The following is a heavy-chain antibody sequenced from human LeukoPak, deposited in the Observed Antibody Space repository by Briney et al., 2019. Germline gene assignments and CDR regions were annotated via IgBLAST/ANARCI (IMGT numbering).Heavy chain of an antibody. V-gene: IGHV3-53*01. CDR1: GLTGSHNY. D-gene: IGHD4-17*01. CDR3: IVFGDSNH. J-gene: IGHJ5*02. CDR2: IHTSGVT. Sequence: QAGGSLRLSCAASGLTGSHNYVSWVRQAPGKGLEWVSAIHTSGVTCYADSVKGRFTISRDTSKNTLYLQINSLRVEDTAVYYCIVFGDSNHWGQGTLVTVSS.